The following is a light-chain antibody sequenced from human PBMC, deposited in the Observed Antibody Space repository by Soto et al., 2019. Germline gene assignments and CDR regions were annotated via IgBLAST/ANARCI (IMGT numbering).Light chain of an antibody. Sequence: VQGQPRSVCGAPGQRVTISCTGSSSNIGAGYDVHWYQQLPGTAPKLLIYGDSNRPSGVPDRFSGSNSGTSASLAITGLQAEDEADYYCQSYDSSLSGHVFGTGTKVTAL. CDR2: GDS. J-gene: IGLJ1*01. CDR3: QSYDSSLSGHV. CDR1: SSNIGAGYD. V-gene: IGLV1-40*01.